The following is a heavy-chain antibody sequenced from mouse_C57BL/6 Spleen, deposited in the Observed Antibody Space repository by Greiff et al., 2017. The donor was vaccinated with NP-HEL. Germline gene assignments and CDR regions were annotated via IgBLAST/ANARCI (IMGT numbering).Heavy chain of an antibody. CDR1: GYAFSSYW. V-gene: IGHV1-80*01. D-gene: IGHD2-3*01. CDR2: IYPGDGDT. CDR3: ASLYDGTYYFDY. J-gene: IGHJ2*01. Sequence: QVQLKESGAELVKPGASVKISCKASGYAFSSYWMNWVKQRPGKGLEWIGQIYPGDGDTNYNGKFKGKATLTADKSSSTAYMQLSSLTSEDSAVYFCASLYDGTYYFDYWGQGTTLTVSS.